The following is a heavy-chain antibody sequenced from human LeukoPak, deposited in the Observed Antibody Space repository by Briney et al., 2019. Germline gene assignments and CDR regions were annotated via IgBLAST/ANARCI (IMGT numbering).Heavy chain of an antibody. CDR2: INHSGST. Sequence: SETLSLTCAVYGGSFSGYYWSWIRQPPGKGLEWIGEINHSGSTNYNPSLKSRVTMSVDTSKNQFSLKVSSVTAADTAVYYCARLRGGSSAGSYYYHYMDVWGKGTTVTISS. D-gene: IGHD1-26*01. CDR1: GGSFSGYY. V-gene: IGHV4-34*01. J-gene: IGHJ6*03. CDR3: ARLRGGSSAGSYYYHYMDV.